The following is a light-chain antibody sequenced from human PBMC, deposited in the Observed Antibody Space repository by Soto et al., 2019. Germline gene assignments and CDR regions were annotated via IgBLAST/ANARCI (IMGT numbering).Light chain of an antibody. CDR1: SSDVGGYNY. V-gene: IGLV2-14*01. Sequence: QSALTQPASVSGSPGQSITISCTGTSSDVGGYNYVSWYQQHPGKAPKLMIYEVSNRPSGVSNRVSGSKSGNTASLTISGLQAEDEAEYYCSSYTSSSIDYVFGTGTKVTVL. CDR3: SSYTSSSIDYV. CDR2: EVS. J-gene: IGLJ1*01.